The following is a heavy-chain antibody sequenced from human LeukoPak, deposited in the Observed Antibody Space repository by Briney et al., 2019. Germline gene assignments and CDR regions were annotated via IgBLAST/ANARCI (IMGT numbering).Heavy chain of an antibody. V-gene: IGHV4-59*08. CDR3: ARHGGTLDYFDY. CDR1: GGSISSYY. Sequence: SETLSLTCTVSGGSISSYYWSWIRQPPGKGLEWIGYISYGGATSYNPSLKRRVTISVDSPKDRFSLRLSSLTAADTALYYCARHGGTLDYFDYWGPGSLVTVSS. CDR2: ISYGGAT. J-gene: IGHJ4*02. D-gene: IGHD1-26*01.